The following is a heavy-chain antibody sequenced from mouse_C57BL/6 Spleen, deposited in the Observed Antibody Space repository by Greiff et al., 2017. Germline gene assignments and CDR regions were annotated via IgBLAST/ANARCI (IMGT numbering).Heavy chain of an antibody. V-gene: IGHV1-64*01. CDR3: ARRATMGVDY. D-gene: IGHD2-1*01. J-gene: IGHJ4*01. Sequence: QVQLKQPGAELVKPGASVKWSCKASGYTFTSYWMHWVKQRPGQGLEWIGMIHPNSGSTNYNEKFKSKATLTVDKSSSTAYMQLSSLTSEDSAVYYCARRATMGVDYWGQGTSVTVSS. CDR1: GYTFTSYW. CDR2: IHPNSGST.